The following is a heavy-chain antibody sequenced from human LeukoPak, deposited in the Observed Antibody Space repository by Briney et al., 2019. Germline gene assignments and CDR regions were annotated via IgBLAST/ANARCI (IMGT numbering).Heavy chain of an antibody. Sequence: GGSLRLSCAASGFTFSSYAMSWVRQAPGKGLEWVSAISGSGGSTYHADSVKGRFTISRDNSKNTLYLQMNSLRAEDTAVYYCAKDLEQWLVLGLFDYWGQGTLVTVSS. D-gene: IGHD6-19*01. CDR2: ISGSGGST. CDR1: GFTFSSYA. V-gene: IGHV3-23*01. CDR3: AKDLEQWLVLGLFDY. J-gene: IGHJ4*02.